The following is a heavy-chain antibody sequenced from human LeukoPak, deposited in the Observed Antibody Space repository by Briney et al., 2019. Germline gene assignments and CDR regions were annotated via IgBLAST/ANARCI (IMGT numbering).Heavy chain of an antibody. V-gene: IGHV3-21*01. D-gene: IGHD5-12*01. Sequence: PGGSLRLSCAASGFTFSSYSMNWVRQAPGKGLGWVSSISSSSSYIYYADSVKGRFTISRDNAKNSLYLQMNSLRAEDTAVYYCARMDSGYDYDAFDIWGQGTMVTVSS. CDR2: ISSSSSYI. CDR1: GFTFSSYS. J-gene: IGHJ3*02. CDR3: ARMDSGYDYDAFDI.